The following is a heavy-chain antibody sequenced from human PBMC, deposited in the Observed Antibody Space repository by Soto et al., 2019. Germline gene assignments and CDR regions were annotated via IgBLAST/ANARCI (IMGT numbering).Heavy chain of an antibody. J-gene: IGHJ6*02. CDR1: GYSFTDYH. V-gene: IGHV1-2*04. CDR3: ARGDSTDCSTGVCSFFYNHDMDV. D-gene: IGHD2-8*01. CDR2: IYPKNGGT. Sequence: SVKVSCKASGYSFTDYHIHWVRQAPGQGLEWLGRIYPKNGGTLTAQKFQGWVTMTTDTSISTASMELTTLTSDDTAIYYCARGDSTDCSTGVCSFFYNHDMDVWG.